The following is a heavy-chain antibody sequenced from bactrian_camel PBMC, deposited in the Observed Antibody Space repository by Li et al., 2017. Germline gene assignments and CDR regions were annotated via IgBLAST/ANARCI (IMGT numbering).Heavy chain of an antibody. CDR1: GFTFSDYT. D-gene: IGHD1*01. J-gene: IGHJ6*01. Sequence: VQLVESGGDLVRPGGSLRLSCAASGFTFSDYTMTWVRQAPGKGLEWVSDINSSGRSTNYADSVKGRFTISQDNAKNTVYLEMNNLDPEDTAMYYCTARYEFGLGACRGVGGLGFWGQGTQVTVS. CDR2: INSSGRST. CDR3: TARYEFGLGACRGVGGLGF. V-gene: IGHV3S40*01.